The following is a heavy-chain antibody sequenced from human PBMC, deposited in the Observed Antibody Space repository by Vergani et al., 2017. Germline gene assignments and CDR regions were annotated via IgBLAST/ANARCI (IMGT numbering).Heavy chain of an antibody. V-gene: IGHV3-23*01. D-gene: IGHD3-10*01. CDR3: AKVHLSGTLFSYYGMDV. J-gene: IGHJ6*02. Sequence: EVQLLQSGGGVIQPGGSVRLSCAASGFTFSACPMTWVRQAPGKGLEWVSAISAGASTAYHADSVKGRFTISRDNSKNTLYLQLNSLRAEDTAVYYCAKVHLSGTLFSYYGMDVWGHGTTVTVSS. CDR2: ISAGASTA. CDR1: GFTFSACP.